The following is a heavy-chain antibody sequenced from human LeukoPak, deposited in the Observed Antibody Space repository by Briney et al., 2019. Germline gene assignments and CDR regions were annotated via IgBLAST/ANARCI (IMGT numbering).Heavy chain of an antibody. D-gene: IGHD3-10*01. CDR3: ARDGGYYYGSGRELGDY. CDR2: INQDGSEK. Sequence: PGGSLRLSCAASGFTFSSYWMSWVRQAPGKGLEGVANINQDGSEKYYVDSVKGRFTISRDNAKNSLYLQMNSLRAEDTAVYYCARDGGYYYGSGRELGDYWGQGTLVTVSS. V-gene: IGHV3-7*01. J-gene: IGHJ4*02. CDR1: GFTFSSYW.